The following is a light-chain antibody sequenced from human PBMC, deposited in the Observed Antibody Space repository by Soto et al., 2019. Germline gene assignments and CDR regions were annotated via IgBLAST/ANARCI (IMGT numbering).Light chain of an antibody. V-gene: IGKV1-12*01. J-gene: IGKJ2*01. CDR3: PQVNSFPYT. CDR2: GAY. CDR1: QYINNW. Sequence: DIQMTQSPSSVSASVGDRVTITCRASQYINNWLVWFQQKPGKAPKLLIYGAYSLQSGFPSRFSGSGSGKDFTLTINNLQPEDFATYYCPQVNSFPYTFGQGTKLEIK.